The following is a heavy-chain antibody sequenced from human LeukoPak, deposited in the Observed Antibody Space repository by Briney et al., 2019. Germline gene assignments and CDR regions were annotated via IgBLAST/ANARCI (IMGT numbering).Heavy chain of an antibody. CDR3: AKEAYCGGDCYFDY. J-gene: IGHJ4*02. CDR2: ISGSGGST. D-gene: IGHD2-21*02. CDR1: GFTFSNFA. V-gene: IGHV3-23*01. Sequence: PGGSLRLSCAASGFTFSNFAVSWVRQAPGXGLEWVSSISGSGGSTYYADSVKGRFTISRDNSKNTLYLQMNSLRAEDTAVYYCAKEAYCGGDCYFDYWGQGTLVTVSS.